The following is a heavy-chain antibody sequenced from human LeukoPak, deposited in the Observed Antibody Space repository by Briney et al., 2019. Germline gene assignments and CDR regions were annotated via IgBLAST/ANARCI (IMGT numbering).Heavy chain of an antibody. Sequence: PGGSLRLSCAASGFTFSSYSMNWVRQAPGKGLEWVSYISSSSSTIYYADSVKGRFTISRDNDKNSLYLQMNSLRADDTAVYYCARDGGPITMVRGVTPNQFDYWGQGTLVTVSS. V-gene: IGHV3-48*01. J-gene: IGHJ4*02. CDR2: ISSSSSTI. CDR3: ARDGGPITMVRGVTPNQFDY. CDR1: GFTFSSYS. D-gene: IGHD3-10*01.